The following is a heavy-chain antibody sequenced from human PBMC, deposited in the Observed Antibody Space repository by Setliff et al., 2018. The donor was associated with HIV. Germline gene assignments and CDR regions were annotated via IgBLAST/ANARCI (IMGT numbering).Heavy chain of an antibody. Sequence: PSETLSLTCTVSGGSISSGSYYWSWIRQPAGKGLEWIGRIYTSGSTNYNPSLKSRVTISVDRSKNQFSLKLSSVTAADTAVYFCARLRITMIMMLNYFDYWGQGTLVTVSS. CDR2: IYTSGST. CDR1: GGSISSGSYY. V-gene: IGHV4-61*02. J-gene: IGHJ4*02. CDR3: ARLRITMIMMLNYFDY. D-gene: IGHD3-22*01.